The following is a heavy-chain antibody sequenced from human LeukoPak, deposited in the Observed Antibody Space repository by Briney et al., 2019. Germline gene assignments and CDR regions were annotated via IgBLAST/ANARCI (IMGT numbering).Heavy chain of an antibody. V-gene: IGHV1-2*02. D-gene: IGHD1-26*01. Sequence: ASVKVSCKASGYTFTGYYIHWVRQAPGQGLEWMGWINPNSGGTNYAQKFQGRVTMTRDTSISTAYMELSRLRSDDTAVYYCAEGIVGATSLDYWGQGTLVTVSS. CDR3: AEGIVGATSLDY. CDR2: INPNSGGT. J-gene: IGHJ4*02. CDR1: GYTFTGYY.